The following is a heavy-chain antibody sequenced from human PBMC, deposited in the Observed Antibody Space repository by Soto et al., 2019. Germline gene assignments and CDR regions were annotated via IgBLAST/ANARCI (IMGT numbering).Heavy chain of an antibody. CDR2: MNPNSGNT. CDR1: GYTFTSYD. D-gene: IGHD1-1*01. Sequence: QVQLVQSGAEVKKPGASVKVSCKASGYTFTSYDINWVRQATGQGLEWMGWMNPNSGNTGYAQKFQGRVTMTRNTSVSQAYMAMSSLRSEDTAVYYCARGGNWHDGYNWFDPWGQGTLVTVSS. CDR3: ARGGNWHDGYNWFDP. V-gene: IGHV1-8*01. J-gene: IGHJ5*02.